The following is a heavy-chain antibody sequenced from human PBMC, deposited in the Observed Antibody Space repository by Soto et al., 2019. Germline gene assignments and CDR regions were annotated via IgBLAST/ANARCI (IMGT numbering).Heavy chain of an antibody. CDR1: GGSFSSGGYY. Sequence: SETLSLTCTVSGGSFSSGGYYWSWIRQHPGKGLEWIAYMFYSGTTYYNPSLKSRVTLSMDTSKNQFSLTLTSVTAADTAVYYCARDHPHSYGVYYFDYWGQGTPVTVS. CDR3: ARDHPHSYGVYYFDY. J-gene: IGHJ4*02. D-gene: IGHD5-18*01. V-gene: IGHV4-31*03. CDR2: MFYSGTT.